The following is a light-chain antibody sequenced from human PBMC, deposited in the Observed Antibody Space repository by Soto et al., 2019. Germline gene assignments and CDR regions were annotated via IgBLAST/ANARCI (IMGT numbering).Light chain of an antibody. CDR1: QGIDNW. CDR3: QQAKSFPYT. V-gene: IGKV1-12*01. J-gene: IGKJ2*01. CDR2: VAS. Sequence: DIQMTQSPSSVCASVGDRVTIALLAIQGIDNWLAWYQQKPGKAPKLLIYVASNLQSGVPSRFSGSGSGTEFTLTISSLQPEDFATYYCQQAKSFPYTLGQGTKVDIK.